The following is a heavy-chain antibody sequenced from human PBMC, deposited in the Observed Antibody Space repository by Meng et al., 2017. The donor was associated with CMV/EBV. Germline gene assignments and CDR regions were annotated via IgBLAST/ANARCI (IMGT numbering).Heavy chain of an antibody. Sequence: GGSLRLSCAASGSTLSDYYMSWIRQAQGKGLEWVSYISSSGSTIYYADSVKGRFTISRDNAKNSLYLQMNSLRAEDTAVYYCARDRDGNYRYYYGLDVWGQGTTVTVSS. D-gene: IGHD4-11*01. CDR1: GSTLSDYY. V-gene: IGHV3-11*01. CDR3: ARDRDGNYRYYYGLDV. CDR2: ISSSGSTI. J-gene: IGHJ6*02.